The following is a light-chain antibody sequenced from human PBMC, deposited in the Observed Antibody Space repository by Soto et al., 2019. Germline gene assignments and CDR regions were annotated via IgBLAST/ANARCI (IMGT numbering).Light chain of an antibody. Sequence: DIPISQSASCLSASVVDRDTITCLASQGIRNDLGWYQQKPGKAPKRLIYAASSLQSGVPSRFSGSGSGTEFTLTISSLQPEDFATYYCLHYNSYPITFGQGTRLEI. CDR1: QGIRND. CDR3: LHYNSYPIT. J-gene: IGKJ5*01. CDR2: AAS. V-gene: IGKV1-17*01.